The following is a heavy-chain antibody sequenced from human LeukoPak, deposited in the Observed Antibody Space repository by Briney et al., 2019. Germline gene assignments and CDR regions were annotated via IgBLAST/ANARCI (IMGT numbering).Heavy chain of an antibody. CDR1: GFTFSSCW. J-gene: IGHJ5*02. CDR3: TRMSREAPGLPDP. Sequence: GGSLRLSCAASGFTFSSCWMQWVRQAPGKGLVWVSRLSPDGSSTTSADSVKGRFTISRDSAKNTLYLQIGSLRADDTAVYYCTRMSREAPGLPDPWGQGTLVTVSS. CDR2: LSPDGSST. V-gene: IGHV3-74*01. D-gene: IGHD5-24*01.